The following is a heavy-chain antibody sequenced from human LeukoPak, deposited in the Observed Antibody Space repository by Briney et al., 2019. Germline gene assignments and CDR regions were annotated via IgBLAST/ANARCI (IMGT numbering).Heavy chain of an antibody. V-gene: IGHV3-30*18. CDR2: ISYDGSNK. Sequence: PGRSLRLSCAASGFTFSSYGMHWVRQAPGKGLEWVAVISYDGSNKYYADSVKGRFTISRDNSKNTLYLQMNSLRAEDTAVYYCAKGSGKDGYNSHYYYYGMDVWGQGTTVTVSS. CDR1: GFTFSSYG. J-gene: IGHJ6*02. D-gene: IGHD5-24*01. CDR3: AKGSGKDGYNSHYYYYGMDV.